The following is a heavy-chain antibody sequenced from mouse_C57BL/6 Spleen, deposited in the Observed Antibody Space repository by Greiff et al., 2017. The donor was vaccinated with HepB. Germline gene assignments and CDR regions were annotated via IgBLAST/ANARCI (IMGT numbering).Heavy chain of an antibody. V-gene: IGHV1-4*01. CDR3: ASDGSSYGEFDY. CDR1: GYTFTSYT. Sequence: QVQLKESGADLARPGASVKMSCKASGYTFTSYTMHWVKQRPGQGLEWIGYINPSSGYTKYNQKFKDKATLTADKSSSTAYMQLSSLTSEDSAVYYCASDGSSYGEFDYWGQGTTLTVSS. J-gene: IGHJ2*01. D-gene: IGHD1-1*01. CDR2: INPSSGYT.